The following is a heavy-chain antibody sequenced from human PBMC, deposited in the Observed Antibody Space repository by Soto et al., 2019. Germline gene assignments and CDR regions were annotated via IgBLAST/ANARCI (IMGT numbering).Heavy chain of an antibody. CDR2: IYSDGTT. D-gene: IGHD3-3*01. V-gene: IGHV3-53*02. J-gene: IGHJ4*02. CDR1: GFTVSSNY. Sequence: EVQLVETGGGLIQPGGSLRLSCAASGFTVSSNYMNWVRQAPGKGLEWLSIIYSDGTTYYADSVKGRFTISRDNFKNTLYLQKNTLRAEDTAVYYGAIWSNGGQGPLATVPS. CDR3: AIWSN.